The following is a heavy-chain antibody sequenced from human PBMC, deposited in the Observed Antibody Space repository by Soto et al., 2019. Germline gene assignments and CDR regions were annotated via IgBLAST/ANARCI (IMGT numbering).Heavy chain of an antibody. Sequence: QITLNESGPTVVSPTETLTLTCRFSGFSLTTSGVGVGWIRQSPGKAAEWLALIYWVDDKRYSASLKSRLTTTQDSSKNQMVLTVSDLDPTDTATYYCAHRVLRTVFGLVTTTTIYFDFWRQGTPVAVSS. D-gene: IGHD3-3*01. CDR2: IYWVDDK. CDR3: AHRVLRTVFGLVTTTTIYFDF. J-gene: IGHJ4*02. CDR1: GFSLTTSGVG. V-gene: IGHV2-5*02.